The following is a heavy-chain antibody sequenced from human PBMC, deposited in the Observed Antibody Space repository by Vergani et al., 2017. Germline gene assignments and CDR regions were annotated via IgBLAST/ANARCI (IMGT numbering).Heavy chain of an antibody. Sequence: VQLEESGGGLVLPVRSLRLSCVASGFTSAGYAMHWVRQAPGKGLEWVAVTWYDGNNKQYADSVKGRFTISRDNSKSTMYLQMNSLRDEDTGVYYCARDLRLLYNRFDPWGQGTLVTVSS. D-gene: IGHD1-14*01. J-gene: IGHJ5*02. V-gene: IGHV3-33*08. CDR3: ARDLRLLYNRFDP. CDR1: GFTSAGYA. CDR2: TWYDGNNK.